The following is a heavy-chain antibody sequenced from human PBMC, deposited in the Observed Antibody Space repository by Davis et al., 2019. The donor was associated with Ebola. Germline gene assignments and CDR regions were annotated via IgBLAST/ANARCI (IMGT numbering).Heavy chain of an antibody. Sequence: MPSETLSLTCAVYGGSFSGYYWSWIRQPLGKGLEWIGEINQSGNTNYNPSLKSRVTISGDTSKNQFTLKLNSVTAADTAVYYCATSWLQARRLDYWGQGTLVTVSP. CDR2: INQSGNT. V-gene: IGHV4-34*01. J-gene: IGHJ4*02. CDR1: GGSFSGYY. D-gene: IGHD5-24*01. CDR3: ATSWLQARRLDY.